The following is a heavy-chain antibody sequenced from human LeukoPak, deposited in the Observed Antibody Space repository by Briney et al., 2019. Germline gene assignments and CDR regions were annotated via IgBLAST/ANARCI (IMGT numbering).Heavy chain of an antibody. CDR3: VRRLQV. Sequence: GGSLRLSWAASGFTFNSYSMNWFRQAPGTGLEGVSYISSSSSTIYYADSVKGRFTISRENAKNSVYLPMKSLRCEDTAIYYCVRRLQVWGQGTTVTVSS. CDR2: ISSSSSTI. CDR1: GFTFNSYS. J-gene: IGHJ6*02. V-gene: IGHV3-48*01.